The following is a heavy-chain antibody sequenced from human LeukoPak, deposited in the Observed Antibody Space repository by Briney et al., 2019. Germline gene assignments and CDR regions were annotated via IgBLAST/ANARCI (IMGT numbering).Heavy chain of an antibody. J-gene: IGHJ4*02. V-gene: IGHV1-69*04. D-gene: IGHD6-6*01. Sequence: GASVKVSCKASGGTFSSYAISWVRQAPGQGLEWMGRIIPILGIANYAQKFQGRVTITADKSTSTAYMELSSLRSEDTAVYYCARDPPALIAARLGGDYWGQGTLVTVSS. CDR3: ARDPPALIAARLGGDY. CDR1: GGTFSSYA. CDR2: IIPILGIA.